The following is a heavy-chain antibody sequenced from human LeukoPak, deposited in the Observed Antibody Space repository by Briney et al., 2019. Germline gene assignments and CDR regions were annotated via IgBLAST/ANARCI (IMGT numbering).Heavy chain of an antibody. J-gene: IGHJ4*02. CDR2: ISGSGDST. CDR1: GFTLRSYV. V-gene: IGHV3-23*01. D-gene: IGHD3-22*01. CDR3: ARAPSSGYHFDY. Sequence: PGGSLRLSCVASGFTLRSYVMNWVRQTPGKGLEWVSSISGSGDSTFYADSVKGRFSISRDNSKNTLYLQMNSLRAEDTAVYYCARAPSSGYHFDYWGQGTLVTVSS.